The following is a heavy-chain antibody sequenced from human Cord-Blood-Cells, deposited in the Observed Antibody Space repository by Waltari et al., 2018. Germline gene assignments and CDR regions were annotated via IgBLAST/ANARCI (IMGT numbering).Heavy chain of an antibody. CDR2: IYYSGST. V-gene: IGHV4-39*01. J-gene: IGHJ6*02. Sequence: QLPIQVYSPVLALPTEKLRLTCPFADGASSSSGYYCRWIRRPQGQRLEWIGSIYYSGSTYYNPSLKSRVTISVDTSKNQFSLKLSSVTAADTAVYYCARPEVYGDYQPYYYYGMDVWGQGTTVTVSS. CDR1: DGASSSSGYY. D-gene: IGHD4-17*01. CDR3: ARPEVYGDYQPYYYYGMDV.